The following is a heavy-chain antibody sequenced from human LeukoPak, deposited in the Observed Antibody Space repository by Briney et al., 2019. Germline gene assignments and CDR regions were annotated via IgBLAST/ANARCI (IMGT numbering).Heavy chain of an antibody. CDR1: GYTFTGYY. J-gene: IGHJ6*03. Sequence: ASVKVSCKASGYTFTGYYMHWVRQAPGQGLEWMGWINPNSGGTNYAQKFQGRVTMTRDTSISTAYMELSRLRSDDTAVYYCARRSNYDYYMDVWGKGTTVTVSS. V-gene: IGHV1-2*02. D-gene: IGHD3-10*01. CDR2: INPNSGGT. CDR3: ARRSNYDYYMDV.